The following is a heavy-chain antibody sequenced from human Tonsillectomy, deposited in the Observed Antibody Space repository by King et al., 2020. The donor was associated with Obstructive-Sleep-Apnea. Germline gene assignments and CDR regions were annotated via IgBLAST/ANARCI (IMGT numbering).Heavy chain of an antibody. D-gene: IGHD2-2*01. CDR1: GFTFSYYG. CDR2: IRYDGSNK. Sequence: VQLVESGGGVVQPGGSLRLSCTASGFTFSYYGMHWVRQAPGKGLEWVAFIRYDGSNKYYGDSVKGRFTISRDNSKNTLFLQMNSLRPEDTALYYCAKPGDICSSPSGHPGHSGHYGMAVWGKGTTAPVSS. J-gene: IGHJ6*04. V-gene: IGHV3-30*02. CDR3: AKPGDICSSPSGHPGHSGHYGMAV.